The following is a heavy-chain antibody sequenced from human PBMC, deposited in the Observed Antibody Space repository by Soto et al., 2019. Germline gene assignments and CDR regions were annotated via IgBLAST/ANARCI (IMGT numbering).Heavy chain of an antibody. V-gene: IGHV3-23*01. CDR3: ARSRGSDGYYYVDY. Sequence: GGSLRLSCAASGFTFSSYAMSWVRQAPGKGLEWVSVFSGSGGSKYYADSVKGRFTVSRDSSKNTLFLQMNSLKPEDTAVYYCARSRGSDGYYYVDYWGQGTPVTVSS. D-gene: IGHD3-16*01. CDR1: GFTFSSYA. CDR2: FSGSGGSK. J-gene: IGHJ4*02.